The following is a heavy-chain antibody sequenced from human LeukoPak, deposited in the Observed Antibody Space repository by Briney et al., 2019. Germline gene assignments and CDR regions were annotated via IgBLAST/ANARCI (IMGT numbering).Heavy chain of an antibody. Sequence: GGSLRLSCAASGFSFSTYWMTWVRQAPGKGLEWVANMKQDGSEKYYVDSVKGRFTISRDNAKNTLYLQMNSLRAEDTAVYYCANTGNSRGAYWGQGTLVTVSS. D-gene: IGHD2/OR15-2a*01. CDR3: ANTGNSRGAY. CDR2: MKQDGSEK. CDR1: GFSFSTYW. V-gene: IGHV3-7*03. J-gene: IGHJ4*02.